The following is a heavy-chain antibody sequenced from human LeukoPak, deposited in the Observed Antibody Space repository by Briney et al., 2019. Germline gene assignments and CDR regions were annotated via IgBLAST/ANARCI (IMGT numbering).Heavy chain of an antibody. CDR1: GFAFSSHA. Sequence: GGSVRLSCAASGFAFSSHAMCWVRQAPGKGLEWVSSIDISGGCTYYADSAEGRFTISRDNSKNTLYLQMNGLRVEDTALYYCANEVRPNAGWGQATLVTVSS. J-gene: IGHJ4*02. CDR3: ANEVRPNAG. CDR2: IDISGGCT. V-gene: IGHV3-23*01. D-gene: IGHD1-1*01.